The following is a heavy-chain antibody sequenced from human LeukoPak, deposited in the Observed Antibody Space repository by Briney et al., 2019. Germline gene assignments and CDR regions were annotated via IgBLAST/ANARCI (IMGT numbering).Heavy chain of an antibody. D-gene: IGHD2-2*02. V-gene: IGHV4-59*08. Sequence: KPSETLSLTCTVSGGSISSYYWSWIRQPPGKGLEWIGYIYYSGSTNYNPSLKSRVTISVDTSKNQFSLKLSSVTAADTAVYYCARGGSPAAISFAFDIWGQGTMVTVSS. CDR2: IYYSGST. CDR3: ARGGSPAAISFAFDI. J-gene: IGHJ3*02. CDR1: GGSISSYY.